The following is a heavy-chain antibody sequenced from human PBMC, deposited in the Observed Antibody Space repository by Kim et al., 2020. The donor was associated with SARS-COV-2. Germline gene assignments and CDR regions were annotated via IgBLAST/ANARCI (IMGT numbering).Heavy chain of an antibody. V-gene: IGHV4-59*08. CDR2: IYYSGST. CDR3: ARGDGSGSPYYYYYYGMDV. CDR1: GGSISSYY. J-gene: IGHJ6*02. Sequence: SETLSLTCTVSGGSISSYYWSWIRQPPGKGLEWIGYIYYSGSTNYNPSLKSRVTISVDTSKNQFSLKLSSVTAADTAVYYCARGDGSGSPYYYYYYGMDVWGQGTSVTVSS. D-gene: IGHD3-10*01.